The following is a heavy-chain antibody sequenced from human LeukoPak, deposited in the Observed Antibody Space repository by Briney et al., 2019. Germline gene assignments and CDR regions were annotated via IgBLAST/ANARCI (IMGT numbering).Heavy chain of an antibody. V-gene: IGHV4-34*01. Sequence: PSETLSLTCAVYGGSFSGYYWSWIRQPPGKGLEWIGEINHSGSTNYNPSLKSRVTISLDTSKNQFSLKLSSVTAADTAVYYCARSYRYDYVWGSYRLAGYMDVWGKGTTVTISS. CDR3: ARSYRYDYVWGSYRLAGYMDV. CDR1: GGSFSGYY. CDR2: INHSGST. J-gene: IGHJ6*03. D-gene: IGHD3-16*02.